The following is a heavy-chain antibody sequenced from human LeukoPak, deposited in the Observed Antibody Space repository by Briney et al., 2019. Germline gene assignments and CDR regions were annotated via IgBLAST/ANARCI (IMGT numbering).Heavy chain of an antibody. D-gene: IGHD1-7*01. V-gene: IGHV1-2*02. CDR2: INPNSGGT. J-gene: IGHJ4*02. CDR3: ARDGGELELRVYSAY. Sequence: ASVKLSLTASGYTFTGYYMHWVRQPPGQGLEWMGWINPNSGGTNYAQKFQGRVTMTRATSISTAYMELSRLRSDDTAVYYCARDGGELELRVYSAYGRQGTLVTVSS. CDR1: GYTFTGYY.